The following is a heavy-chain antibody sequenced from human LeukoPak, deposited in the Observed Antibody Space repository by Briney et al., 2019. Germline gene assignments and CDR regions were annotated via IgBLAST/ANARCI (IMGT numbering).Heavy chain of an antibody. Sequence: GASVKVSCKASGDTFSSYAISWVRQAPGQGLEWMGGIIPIFGTANYAQKFQGRVTITADESTSTAYMELSSLRSEDTAVYYCAKAHQSRYYYGMDVWGQGTTVTVSS. V-gene: IGHV1-69*13. CDR1: GDTFSSYA. CDR2: IIPIFGTA. D-gene: IGHD3-9*01. CDR3: AKAHQSRYYYGMDV. J-gene: IGHJ6*02.